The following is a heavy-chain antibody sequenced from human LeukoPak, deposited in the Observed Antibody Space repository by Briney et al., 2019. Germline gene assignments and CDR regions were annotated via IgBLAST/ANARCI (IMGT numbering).Heavy chain of an antibody. J-gene: IGHJ6*03. CDR3: ARVGYYPDYYMDV. V-gene: IGHV4-38-2*02. Sequence: SETLSLTCTVSHYSISSGYYWGWIRQPPGKGLEWIGTIYHSGSAYSNPSPKSRVTMSVDTSKNQFSLNLSSVTAADTAVYYCARVGYYPDYYMDVWGKGTTVTVSS. D-gene: IGHD3-10*01. CDR1: HYSISSGYY. CDR2: IYHSGSA.